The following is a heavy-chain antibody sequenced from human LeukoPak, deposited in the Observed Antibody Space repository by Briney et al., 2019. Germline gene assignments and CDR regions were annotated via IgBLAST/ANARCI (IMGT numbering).Heavy chain of an antibody. CDR1: GGSFSGYY. CDR2: ISGSGGST. V-gene: IGHV3-23*01. Sequence: ETLSLTCAVYGGSFSGYYWSWVRQAPGKGLEWVSAISGSGGSTYYADSVKGRFTISRDNSKNTLYLQMNSLRAEDTAVYYCAKPWTDLGYWGQGTLVTVSS. D-gene: IGHD3-16*01. J-gene: IGHJ4*02. CDR3: AKPWTDLGY.